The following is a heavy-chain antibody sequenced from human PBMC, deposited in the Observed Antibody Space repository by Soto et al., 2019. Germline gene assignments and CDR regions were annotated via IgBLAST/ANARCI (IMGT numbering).Heavy chain of an antibody. V-gene: IGHV1-18*01. D-gene: IGHD2-15*01. CDR1: GYTFTTHG. CDR3: ARDLGYCRSGTCYREWFDP. Sequence: QVQLVQCEAEVKKPGASVTVSCKASGYTFTTHGISWVRQVPGQGLEWMGWVRGDNGHTNYAQSLQGRVTMTTDTSTNTAYMELRSLRSDDTAVYYCARDLGYCRSGTCYREWFDPWGQGTLVTVSS. CDR2: VRGDNGHT. J-gene: IGHJ5*02.